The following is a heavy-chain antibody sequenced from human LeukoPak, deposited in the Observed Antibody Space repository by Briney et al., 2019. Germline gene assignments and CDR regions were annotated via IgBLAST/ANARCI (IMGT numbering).Heavy chain of an antibody. D-gene: IGHD1-26*01. J-gene: IGHJ4*02. Sequence: SETLSLTCTVSGGSISSYYWSWIRQPPGKGLEWIGDIYYSGSTNYNPSLKSRVSISVDTSKNQFSLRLSSVTAADTAVYYSARLASGSYGPLTPFDYWGQGTLVTVSS. V-gene: IGHV4-59*08. CDR3: ARLASGSYGPLTPFDY. CDR1: GGSISSYY. CDR2: IYYSGST.